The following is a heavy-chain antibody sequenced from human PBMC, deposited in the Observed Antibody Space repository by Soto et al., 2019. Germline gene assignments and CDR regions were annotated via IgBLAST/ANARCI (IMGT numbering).Heavy chain of an antibody. CDR2: IYYSGST. D-gene: IGHD6-13*01. CDR1: GGSISSSSYY. CDR3: ARTPGIGRGNWFDP. V-gene: IGHV4-39*01. Sequence: QLQLQESGPGLVKPSETLSLTCTVSGGSISSSSYYWGWIRQPPGKGLEWIGSIYYSGSTYYNPSLTSRVTISVDPSKNQFSLKLSSVTAADTAVYYCARTPGIGRGNWFDPWGQGTLVTVSS. J-gene: IGHJ5*02.